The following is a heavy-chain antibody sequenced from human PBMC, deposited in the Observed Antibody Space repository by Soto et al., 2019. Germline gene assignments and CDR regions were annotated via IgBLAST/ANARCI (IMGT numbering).Heavy chain of an antibody. CDR3: AKDLEALYYYDSSGALGY. D-gene: IGHD3-22*01. CDR1: GFTFSSYA. Sequence: GGSLRLSCAASGFTFSSYAMSWVRQAPGKGLEWVSAISGSGGSTYYADSVKGRFTISRHNSKNTLYLQMNSLRAEDTAVYYCAKDLEALYYYDSSGALGYWGQGTLVTVSS. V-gene: IGHV3-23*01. J-gene: IGHJ4*02. CDR2: ISGSGGST.